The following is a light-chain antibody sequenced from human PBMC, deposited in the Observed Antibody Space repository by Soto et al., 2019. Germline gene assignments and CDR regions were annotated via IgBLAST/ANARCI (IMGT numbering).Light chain of an antibody. CDR3: QQYNSVSLLT. CDR2: TAS. Sequence: DNQMTQSPSTLSVSVRDKVAITSRASQTISSWLAWYQQKPEKAPKLRIYTASTLQSGVPSRSSGSGSGTEFTLTIRSLQPDDFATYFCQQYNSVSLLTFGGGTKVDIK. V-gene: IGKV1-5*03. CDR1: QTISSW. J-gene: IGKJ4*01.